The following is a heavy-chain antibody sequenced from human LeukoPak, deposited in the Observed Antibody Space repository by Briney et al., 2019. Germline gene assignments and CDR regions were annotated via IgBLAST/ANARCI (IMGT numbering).Heavy chain of an antibody. CDR1: GASISGSSYY. CDR2: IYYSGST. J-gene: IGHJ4*02. Sequence: SETLSLTCAVSGASISGSSYYWGWIRQPPGKGLEWIGNIYYSGSTYYNASLQSRVTISIDTSKNQFSLRLNSVTAADTAMYYCAKSDGYGLIDYWGQGTLVTVSS. D-gene: IGHD2-21*02. V-gene: IGHV4-39*01. CDR3: AKSDGYGLIDY.